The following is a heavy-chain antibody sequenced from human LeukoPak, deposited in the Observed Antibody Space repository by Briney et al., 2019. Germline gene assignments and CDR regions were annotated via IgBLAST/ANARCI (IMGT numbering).Heavy chain of an antibody. CDR1: GYTFTIYD. D-gene: IGHD2-2*02. Sequence: ASVTVSCTASGYTFTIYDINWVRQAPGQGLEWMGWMNPNSGNTGYAQKFQGRVTMTRNTSISTAYMELSSLRSEDTAVYYCARGGYEYCSSTSCYTGNWFDLWGQGTLVTVSS. V-gene: IGHV1-8*01. CDR3: ARGGYEYCSSTSCYTGNWFDL. J-gene: IGHJ5*02. CDR2: MNPNSGNT.